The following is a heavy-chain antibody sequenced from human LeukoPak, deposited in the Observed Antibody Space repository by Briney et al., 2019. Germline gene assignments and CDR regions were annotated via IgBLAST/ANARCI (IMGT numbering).Heavy chain of an antibody. CDR1: GGSFSGYY. Sequence: PSETLSLTCAVYGGSFSGYYWSWIRQPPGKGLEWIGEINHSGSTNYNPSLKSRVTISVDTSKNQFSLKLSSVTAADTAVYYCARPSSPYYYGSGSRDYYMDVWGKGTTVTISS. D-gene: IGHD3-10*01. J-gene: IGHJ6*03. CDR2: INHSGST. V-gene: IGHV4-34*01. CDR3: ARPSSPYYYGSGSRDYYMDV.